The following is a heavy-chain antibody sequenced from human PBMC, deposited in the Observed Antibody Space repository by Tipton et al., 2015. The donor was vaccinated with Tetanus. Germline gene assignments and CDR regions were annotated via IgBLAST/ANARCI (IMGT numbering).Heavy chain of an antibody. D-gene: IGHD2-2*02. J-gene: IGHJ5*02. CDR1: GYSFTSYW. CDR2: IYPGDSDT. CDR3: ARVGAYCSSTSCYNDWFDP. V-gene: IGHV5-51*01. Sequence: QLVQSGAEVKKPGESLKISCKGSGYSFTSYWIGWVRQMPGKGLEWMGIIYPGDSDTRYSPSFQGRVTISADKSISTAYLQWSSLKASDTAMYYCARVGAYCSSTSCYNDWFDPWGQGTLVTVSS.